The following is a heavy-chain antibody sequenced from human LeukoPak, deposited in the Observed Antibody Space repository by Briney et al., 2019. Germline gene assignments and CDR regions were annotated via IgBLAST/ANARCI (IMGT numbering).Heavy chain of an antibody. CDR3: GKAFPPLRVAAGGDY. Sequence: PGESLRLSCTASGFTFSDCDMNWFRQAPGKGLQWVSSISYMGDHRYYADSAKGRFTISRDNAKNSLYLQMDNLRADDTAVYYCGKAFPPLRVAAGGDYWGQGTLVTVSS. CDR1: GFTFSDCD. CDR2: ISYMGDHR. D-gene: IGHD6-25*01. J-gene: IGHJ4*02. V-gene: IGHV3-21*06.